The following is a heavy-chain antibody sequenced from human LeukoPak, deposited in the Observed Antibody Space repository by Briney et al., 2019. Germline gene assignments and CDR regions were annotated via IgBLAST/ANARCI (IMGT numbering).Heavy chain of an antibody. J-gene: IGHJ4*02. CDR1: GFTFSSSA. CDR3: ARGRPLTAYSR. V-gene: IGHV3-23*01. Sequence: GGSLRLSCAASGFTFSSSAMSWVRQVPGKGLEWVSGISASGGSTSYVDSVRGRFTISRDNAKNSLYLQMNSLRDEDTAVYYCARGRPLTAYSRWGQGTLVTVSS. CDR2: ISASGGST. D-gene: IGHD3-9*01.